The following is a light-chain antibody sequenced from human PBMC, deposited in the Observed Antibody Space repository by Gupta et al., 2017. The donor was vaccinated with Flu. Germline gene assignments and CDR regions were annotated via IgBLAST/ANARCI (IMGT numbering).Light chain of an antibody. J-gene: IGKJ1*01. Sequence: GDRVTITCRASQGIRDDLGWYQQKSGRAPKLLIYSASTLRSGVPSRFSGSGSGTDFTLTISGLQPEDFATYYCLQDHDYPPTFGQGTKVEIE. V-gene: IGKV1-6*01. CDR1: QGIRDD. CDR3: LQDHDYPPT. CDR2: SAS.